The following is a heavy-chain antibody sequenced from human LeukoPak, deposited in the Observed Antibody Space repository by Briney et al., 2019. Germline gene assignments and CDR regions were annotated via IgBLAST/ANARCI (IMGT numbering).Heavy chain of an antibody. J-gene: IGHJ4*02. Sequence: GASVKVSCKASGYTFTGYYMHWVRQAPGQGLEWMGWINPNSGGTNYAQKFQGRVTMTRDTSISTAYMELSRLRSDDTAVYYCAAVVTPGQRFFDYWGQGTLVTVSS. D-gene: IGHD4-23*01. V-gene: IGHV1-2*02. CDR1: GYTFTGYY. CDR2: INPNSGGT. CDR3: AAVVTPGQRFFDY.